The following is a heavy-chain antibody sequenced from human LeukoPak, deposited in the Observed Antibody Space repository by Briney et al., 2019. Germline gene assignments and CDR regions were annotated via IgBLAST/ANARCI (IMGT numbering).Heavy chain of an antibody. CDR3: ARGDSSGSSPYWYFDL. D-gene: IGHD3-22*01. J-gene: IGHJ2*01. V-gene: IGHV3-30*04. CDR1: GFTFSSYA. CDR2: ISYDGSKK. Sequence: GGSLRLSCAASGFTFSSYAMHWVRQAPGKGLEWVAVISYDGSKKYYADSVKGRFTISRDNSKNTLYLQMNSLRAEDTAVYYCARGDSSGSSPYWYFDLWGRGTLVTVSS.